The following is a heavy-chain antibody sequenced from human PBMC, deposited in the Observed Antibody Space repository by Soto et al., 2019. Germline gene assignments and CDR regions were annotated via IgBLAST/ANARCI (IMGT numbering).Heavy chain of an antibody. CDR2: ITRSGST. CDR1: NLYVREYF. J-gene: IGHJ4*02. V-gene: IGHV4-34*02. CDR3: ATGDDLAY. D-gene: IGHD3-3*01. Sequence: QVQPQLWGPGLLKPSETLSLTCGVFNLYVREYFCTWIRQPPGKGLEWLGEITRSGSTTYNSSLKSRLTISLDTSKNQFSLRLTSVTAADKAVYYCATGDDLAYWGQGALVTVSS.